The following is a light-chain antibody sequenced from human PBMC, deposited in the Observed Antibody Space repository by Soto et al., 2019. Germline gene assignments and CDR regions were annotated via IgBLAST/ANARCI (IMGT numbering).Light chain of an antibody. V-gene: IGKV3-20*01. Sequence: EIVLTQSPGTLSLSPGERATLSCRASQSVSSTYLAWYQQKPGQAPRLLIYGASSRATGIPDRFSGSGSGTEFTLTISSLQPDDCATYYCHTYNSYSLHTFGQGTKLEIK. CDR1: QSVSSTY. J-gene: IGKJ2*01. CDR3: HTYNSYSLHT. CDR2: GAS.